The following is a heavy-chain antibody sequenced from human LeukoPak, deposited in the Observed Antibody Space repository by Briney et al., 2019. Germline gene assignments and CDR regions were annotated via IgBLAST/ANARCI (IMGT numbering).Heavy chain of an antibody. CDR1: GYTFTGYY. Sequence: ASVKVSCKASGYTFTGYYMHWVRQAPGQGLEWMGWINPNSGGTNYAQKFQGRVTMTRDTSISTAYMELSRLRSDDTAVYYCAGVGIAVAGTRGNFDYWGQGTLVTVSS. CDR2: INPNSGGT. D-gene: IGHD6-19*01. CDR3: AGVGIAVAGTRGNFDY. J-gene: IGHJ4*02. V-gene: IGHV1-2*02.